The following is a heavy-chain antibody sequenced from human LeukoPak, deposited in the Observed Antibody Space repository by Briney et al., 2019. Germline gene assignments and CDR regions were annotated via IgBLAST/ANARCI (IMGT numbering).Heavy chain of an antibody. D-gene: IGHD3-22*01. J-gene: IGHJ4*02. Sequence: GGSLRLSCAASGYTFSSYAMSWVRQAPGKGLEWVSAISGSGGSTYYADSVKGRFTISGDNSKNTLYLQMNSLRAEDTAVYYCAKGPRPAYYYDSSGYSPDYWGQGTLVTVSS. CDR2: ISGSGGST. V-gene: IGHV3-23*01. CDR1: GYTFSSYA. CDR3: AKGPRPAYYYDSSGYSPDY.